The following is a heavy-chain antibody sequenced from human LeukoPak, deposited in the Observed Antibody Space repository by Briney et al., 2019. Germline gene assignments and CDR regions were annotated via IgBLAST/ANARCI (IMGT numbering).Heavy chain of an antibody. D-gene: IGHD2-15*01. CDR3: AKDLRAIVVVVAAYFDY. CDR2: ISSSGSTI. J-gene: IGHJ4*02. CDR1: GFTFSDYY. V-gene: IGHV3-11*01. Sequence: PGGSLRLSCSASGFTFSDYYMSWIRQAPGKGLEWVSYISSSGSTIYYADSVKGRFTISRDNAKNSLYLQMNSLRAEDTAVYYCAKDLRAIVVVVAAYFDYWGQGTLVTVSS.